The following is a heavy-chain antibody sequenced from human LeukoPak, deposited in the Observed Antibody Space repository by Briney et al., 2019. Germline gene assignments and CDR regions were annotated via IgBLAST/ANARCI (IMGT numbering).Heavy chain of an antibody. V-gene: IGHV3-23*01. D-gene: IGHD5-18*01. CDR2: IGGSDGST. J-gene: IGHJ4*02. Sequence: GSLRLSCAASGFTFISFAMNWVRQAPGKGLEWLSVIGGSDGSTYHADSVKGRFTISRDNSKNTLYLQMSSLRAEDTAVYYCARQDTAVVTRSVFDYWGQGTLVTVSS. CDR3: ARQDTAVVTRSVFDY. CDR1: GFTFISFA.